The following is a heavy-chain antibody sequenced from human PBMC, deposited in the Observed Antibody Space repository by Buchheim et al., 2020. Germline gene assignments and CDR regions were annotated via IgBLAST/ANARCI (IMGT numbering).Heavy chain of an antibody. CDR3: AREVPASCYFDL. J-gene: IGHJ4*02. CDR2: VNPRTG. V-gene: IGHV1-46*01. Sequence: QLVQSGAEVKQPGASVKVSCKASGFTFSGYFMHWVRQVPGQGLQYVGMVNPRTGDTLTFQARVTMTRDTSTSTVYMELNSLRPEDTAIYYCAREVPASCYFDLWGQGTLVTVS. CDR1: GFTFSGYF.